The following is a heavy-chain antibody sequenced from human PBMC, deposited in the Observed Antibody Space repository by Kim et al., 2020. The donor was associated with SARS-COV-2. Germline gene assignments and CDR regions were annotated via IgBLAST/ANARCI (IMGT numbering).Heavy chain of an antibody. V-gene: IGHV4-31*02. Sequence: SNPSLKSRFTISVYTSKNQFSLKLSSVTAADTAVYYCARYDPYSSSSVDYWGQGTLVTVSS. CDR3: ARYDPYSSSSVDY. D-gene: IGHD6-6*01. J-gene: IGHJ4*02.